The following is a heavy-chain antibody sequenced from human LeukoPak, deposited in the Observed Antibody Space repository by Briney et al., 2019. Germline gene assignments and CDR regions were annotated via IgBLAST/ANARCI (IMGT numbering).Heavy chain of an antibody. D-gene: IGHD3-3*01. V-gene: IGHV3-33*01. CDR1: GFTFSSYG. Sequence: PGGSLRLSCAASGFTFSSYGMHWVRQAPGKGLEWVAVIWYDGSNKYYADSVKGRFTISRDNSKNTLYLQMNSLRAEDTAVYYCARDPHDFWSGYFDYWGRGTLVTVSS. CDR3: ARDPHDFWSGYFDY. J-gene: IGHJ4*02. CDR2: IWYDGSNK.